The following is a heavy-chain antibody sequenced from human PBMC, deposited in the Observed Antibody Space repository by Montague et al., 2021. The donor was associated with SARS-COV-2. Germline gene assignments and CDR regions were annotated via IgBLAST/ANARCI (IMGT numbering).Heavy chain of an antibody. J-gene: IGHJ4*02. CDR2: INHRGTS. D-gene: IGHD3-22*01. Sequence: SETLSLTCAVYGGSFSDNYWSWIRKPPGKGLERIGEINHRGTSNYNPPLKSRVSISVDTSKNQFSLYLGSVTAADTAVYYCARGRQHFNMIVVVMTGGEYYFDYWGQGTLVTVSS. V-gene: IGHV4-34*01. CDR3: ARGRQHFNMIVVVMTGGEYYFDY. CDR1: GGSFSDNY.